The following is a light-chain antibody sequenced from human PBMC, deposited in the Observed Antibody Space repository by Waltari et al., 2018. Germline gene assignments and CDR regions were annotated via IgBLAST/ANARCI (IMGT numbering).Light chain of an antibody. Sequence: SYVLTQPPSVSVAPGTPASIPCGADHIETTLVHWYQKRPGQAPVLVISDDSDRPPGIPERFSGSSSGSTATLTITRVEAADEADYYCQVWDSTSEVVFGGGTKLTVL. J-gene: IGLJ2*01. CDR1: HIETTL. V-gene: IGLV3-21*04. CDR2: DDS. CDR3: QVWDSTSEVV.